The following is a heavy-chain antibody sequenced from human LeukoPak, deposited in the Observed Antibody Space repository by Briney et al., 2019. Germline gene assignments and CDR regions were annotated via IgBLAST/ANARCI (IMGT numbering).Heavy chain of an antibody. Sequence: SETLSLTCTVSGYSISSGYYWGWIRQPPGKGLEWIGSIYHSGVTYYNPSLKSRVTISVDTSKNQFSLKLSSVTAADTAIYYCAKNGDRGAYCSGGSCYPYYYYYMDVWGKGTTVTISS. D-gene: IGHD2-15*01. V-gene: IGHV4-38-2*02. CDR3: AKNGDRGAYCSGGSCYPYYYYYMDV. J-gene: IGHJ6*03. CDR1: GYSISSGYY. CDR2: IYHSGVT.